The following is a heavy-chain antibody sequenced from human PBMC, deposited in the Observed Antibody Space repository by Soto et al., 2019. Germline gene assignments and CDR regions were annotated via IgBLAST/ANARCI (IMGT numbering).Heavy chain of an antibody. D-gene: IGHD3-10*01. CDR3: ARNVDYYGSGSYYNEDY. CDR2: IIPIFGTT. V-gene: IGHV1-69*01. J-gene: IGHJ4*02. CDR1: GGTFSNYA. Sequence: QVQLVQSGAEVKKPGSSVKVSCTASGGTFSNYAFSWVRQAPGQGLEWMGEIIPIFGTTTYAQKFQGRVTITADESTSTAYMELSSLRSEDTAVYYFARNVDYYGSGSYYNEDYWGQGTLVTVSS.